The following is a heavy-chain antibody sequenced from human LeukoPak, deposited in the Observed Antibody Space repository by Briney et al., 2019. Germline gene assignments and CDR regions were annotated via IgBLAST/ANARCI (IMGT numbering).Heavy chain of an antibody. CDR2: INLNSGGT. CDR3: ARDPVGDGDYLDYYYCGMDV. J-gene: IGHJ6*02. Sequence: GASVKVSCKASGYTFTGYYMHWVRQAPGQGLEWMGWINLNSGGTNYAQKFQGRVTMTRDTSISTAYMELSRLRSDDTAVYYCARDPVGDGDYLDYYYCGMDVWGQGTTVTVSS. V-gene: IGHV1-2*02. D-gene: IGHD4-17*01. CDR1: GYTFTGYY.